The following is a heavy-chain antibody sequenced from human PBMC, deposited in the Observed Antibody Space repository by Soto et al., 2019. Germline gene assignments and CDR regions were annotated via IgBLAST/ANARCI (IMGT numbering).Heavy chain of an antibody. V-gene: IGHV3-30*18. CDR3: AKEGTMVRPMDV. CDR2: ISYDGSNK. J-gene: IGHJ6*02. Sequence: PGGSLRLSCAASGFTFSSYGMHWVRQAPDKGLEWVAVISYDGSNKYYADSVKGRFTISRDNSKNTLYLQMNSLRAEDTAVYYCAKEGTMVRPMDVWGQGTTVTVSS. D-gene: IGHD3-10*01. CDR1: GFTFSSYG.